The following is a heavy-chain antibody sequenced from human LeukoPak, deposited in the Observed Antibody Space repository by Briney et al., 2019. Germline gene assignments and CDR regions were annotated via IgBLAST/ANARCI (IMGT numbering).Heavy chain of an antibody. Sequence: SETLSLTCTVSGGSISSYYWGWIRQPPGKGLEWIGYIYTSGSTNYNPSLKSRVTISVDTSKNQFSLKLSSVTAADTAVYYCARSTEYSWDYWGQGTLVTVSS. V-gene: IGHV4-4*09. D-gene: IGHD2-21*01. CDR1: GGSISSYY. CDR3: ARSTEYSWDY. J-gene: IGHJ4*02. CDR2: IYTSGST.